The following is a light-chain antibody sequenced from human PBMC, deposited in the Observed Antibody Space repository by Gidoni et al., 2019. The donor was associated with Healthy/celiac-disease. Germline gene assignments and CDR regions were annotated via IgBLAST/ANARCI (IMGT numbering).Light chain of an antibody. CDR2: AAS. V-gene: IGKV1-39*01. J-gene: IGKJ2*01. CDR1: QSISNY. Sequence: DIQMTQSPSSLSASVGDRVTITCRASQSISNYLNWYQQKPGKAPKLLIYAASSLQSGVPSRFSGSGSGTDFTLTISSLQPEDFATYYCQQSYSGYTFGQXTKLEIK. CDR3: QQSYSGYT.